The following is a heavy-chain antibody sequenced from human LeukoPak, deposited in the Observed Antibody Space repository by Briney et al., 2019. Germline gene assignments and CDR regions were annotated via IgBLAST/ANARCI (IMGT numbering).Heavy chain of an antibody. V-gene: IGHV4-39*01. D-gene: IGHD5-18*01. CDR2: IYYSGNT. CDR1: GGSISSSSYH. J-gene: IGHJ4*02. CDR3: ARHRSGAYSYGVLDY. Sequence: SETLSLTCTVSGGSISSSSYHWGWIRQPPGKGLDWIGSIYYSGNTYYNPSLKSRVTISVDTSKNQFSLKLSSVTAADTAVYYCARHRSGAYSYGVLDYWGQGTLVTVSS.